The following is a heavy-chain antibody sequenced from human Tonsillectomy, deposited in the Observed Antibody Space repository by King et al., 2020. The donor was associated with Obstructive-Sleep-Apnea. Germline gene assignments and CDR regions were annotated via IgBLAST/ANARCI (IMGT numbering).Heavy chain of an antibody. Sequence: QLQESGPGLVKPSETLSLTSTVSGYSISRGYYWGWIRQPPGKGLEWIGSIYHSGSIYYNPSLKSRVTMSVDTSKNQFSLKLSSVTAADTAVYYCAGGPTVVTWDDLGFYFDYWGQGTLVTVSS. V-gene: IGHV4-38-2*02. CDR1: GYSISRGYY. D-gene: IGHD4-23*01. CDR2: IYHSGSI. J-gene: IGHJ4*02. CDR3: AGGPTVVTWDDLGFYFDY.